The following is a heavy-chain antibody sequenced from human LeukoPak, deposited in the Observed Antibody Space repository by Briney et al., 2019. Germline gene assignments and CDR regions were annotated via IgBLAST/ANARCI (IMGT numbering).Heavy chain of an antibody. CDR1: GGSFSGYY. D-gene: IGHD3-16*02. CDR3: ARGDYVWGSYRSWRGPLGMDV. CDR2: ITHSGST. J-gene: IGHJ6*02. Sequence: SETLSLTCAVYGGSFSGYYWSWIHQPPGKGLEWIGEITHSGSTNYNPSLKSRVTISLDTSKNQFSLKLSSVTAADTAVYYCARGDYVWGSYRSWRGPLGMDVWGQGTTVTVSS. V-gene: IGHV4-34*01.